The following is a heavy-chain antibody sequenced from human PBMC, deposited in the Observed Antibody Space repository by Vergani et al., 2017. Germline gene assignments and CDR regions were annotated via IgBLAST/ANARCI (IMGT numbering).Heavy chain of an antibody. D-gene: IGHD6-19*01. J-gene: IGHJ6*02. CDR2: HLPKFGTA. Sequence: QVQLVQSGSELKKPGASVKVSCKASGYTFTSYAMNWVRQAPGQGLEWMGRHLPKFGTANYAQKFQGRVTITADESTSTSYLALSSLTSDDTAVYYCAKENTVAVATPRYYNGLDVWGQGTTVTVSS. CDR1: GYTFTSYA. V-gene: IGHV1-69*18. CDR3: AKENTVAVATPRYYNGLDV.